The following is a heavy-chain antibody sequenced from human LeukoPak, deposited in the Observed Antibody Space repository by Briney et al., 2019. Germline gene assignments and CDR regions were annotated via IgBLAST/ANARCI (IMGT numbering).Heavy chain of an antibody. CDR2: ITSSGSYT. CDR1: GFSFSCYY. Sequence: GGSLRLSCAASGFSFSCYYMSWIRQAPGKGLEWVSYITSSGSYTNYADSVKGRFTISRDNARNSLFLQMNSLGAEDTAVYYCARFRGYCSGTTCYAYYFDYWGQGSLVTVSS. CDR3: ARFRGYCSGTTCYAYYFDY. D-gene: IGHD2-2*01. V-gene: IGHV3-11*06. J-gene: IGHJ4*02.